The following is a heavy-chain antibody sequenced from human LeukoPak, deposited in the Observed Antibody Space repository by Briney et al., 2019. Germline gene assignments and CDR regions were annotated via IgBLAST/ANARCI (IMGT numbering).Heavy chain of an antibody. CDR2: IYSGGST. CDR3: AKGPVGATRHFDY. J-gene: IGHJ4*02. V-gene: IGHV3-53*01. Sequence: PGGSLRLSCAASGFTVSSSYMNWVRQAPGKGLEWVSVIYSGGSTYYADSVKGRFTISRDNAKNSLYLQMNSLRAEDTAVYYCAKGPVGATRHFDYWGQGTLVTVSS. D-gene: IGHD1-26*01. CDR1: GFTVSSSY.